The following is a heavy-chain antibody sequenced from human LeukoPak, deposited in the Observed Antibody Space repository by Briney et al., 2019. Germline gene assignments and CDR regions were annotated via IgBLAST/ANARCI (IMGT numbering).Heavy chain of an antibody. J-gene: IGHJ4*02. CDR3: ARVAIRGVLVLGY. CDR1: ENTFTNYY. CDR2: MNPNSGNT. Sequence: ASVKVSCKASENTFTNYYMHWVRQAPGQGLEWMGWMNPNSGNTGYAQKFQGRVTITRNTSISTAYMEVSSLRSEDTAVYYCARVAIRGVLVLGYWGQGTLVTVSS. D-gene: IGHD3-10*01. V-gene: IGHV1-8*01.